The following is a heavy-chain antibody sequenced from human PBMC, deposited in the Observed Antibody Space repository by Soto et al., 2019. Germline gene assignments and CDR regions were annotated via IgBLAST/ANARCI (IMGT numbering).Heavy chain of an antibody. J-gene: IGHJ5*02. D-gene: IGHD3-10*01. CDR3: ARMAASGSLNWFDP. CDR2: MNPGSGNT. CDR1: GYTFTNYE. V-gene: IGHV1-8*01. Sequence: QVQLVQSGAEVKKPGASVKVSCKASGYTFTNYEINWVRQATGQGLEWMGWMNPGSGNTGYAHKFQGRGTMTRNISISTAYMELSRLGSDDTAIYYCARMAASGSLNWFDPWGQGTLVTVSS.